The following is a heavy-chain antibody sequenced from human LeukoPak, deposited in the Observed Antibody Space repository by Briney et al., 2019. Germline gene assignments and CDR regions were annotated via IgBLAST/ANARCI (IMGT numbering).Heavy chain of an antibody. J-gene: IGHJ6*02. Sequence: SETLSLTCTVSGGSISSYYWSWIRQPPGKGLEWIGYIYDSGSTNYNPSLKSRVTISLDTSKKQFSLKLTSVTATDTAVFYCARHCYGSGSSPMDVWGQGTTVTVSS. V-gene: IGHV4-59*08. CDR2: IYDSGST. D-gene: IGHD3-10*01. CDR1: GGSISSYY. CDR3: ARHCYGSGSSPMDV.